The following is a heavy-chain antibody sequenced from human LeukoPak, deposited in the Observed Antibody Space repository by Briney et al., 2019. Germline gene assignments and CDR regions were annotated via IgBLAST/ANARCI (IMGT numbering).Heavy chain of an antibody. D-gene: IGHD3-10*01. CDR1: GGTFSSYA. J-gene: IGHJ4*02. CDR3: ARVLITMVRGVVAEQLGFDY. Sequence: GASVKVSCKASGGTFSSYAISWVRQAPGQGLDWMGRIIPILGIANYAQKFQGRVTITADKSTSTAYMELSSLRSEDTAVYYCARVLITMVRGVVAEQLGFDYWGQGTLVTVSS. V-gene: IGHV1-69*04. CDR2: IIPILGIA.